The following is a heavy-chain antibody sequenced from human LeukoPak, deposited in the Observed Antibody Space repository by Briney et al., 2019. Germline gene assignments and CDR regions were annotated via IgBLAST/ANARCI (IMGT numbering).Heavy chain of an antibody. CDR3: VSFYETY. V-gene: IGHV3-74*01. Sequence: GGSLKLSCAASGNYWMHWIRQAPGKGLVWVSHINSDGSWTSYADSVKGRFTISKDNARNTVYLQMNSLRAEDTAVYYCVSFYETYWGRGTLVTVSS. D-gene: IGHD2/OR15-2a*01. J-gene: IGHJ4*02. CDR2: INSDGSWT. CDR1: GNYW.